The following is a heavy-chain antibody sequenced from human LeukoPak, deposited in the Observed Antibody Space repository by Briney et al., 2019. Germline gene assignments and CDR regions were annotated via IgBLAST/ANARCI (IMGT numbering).Heavy chain of an antibody. V-gene: IGHV3-7*01. CDR2: IKQDGTEK. CDR1: GFTFTSYY. J-gene: IGHJ5*02. Sequence: AGGSLRLSCAASGFTFTSYYMSWIRQAPGKGLEWVANIKQDGTEKDYVDSVKGRFTISRDNDKSSVYLQMNSLSVEDTAVYYCARKWKWFDPWGQGTLVTVSS. D-gene: IGHD1-1*01. CDR3: ARKWKWFDP.